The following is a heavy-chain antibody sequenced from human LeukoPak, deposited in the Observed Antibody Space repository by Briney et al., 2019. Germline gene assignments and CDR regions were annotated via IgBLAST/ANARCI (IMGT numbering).Heavy chain of an antibody. CDR1: GGSISSYY. CDR2: ISYSGST. V-gene: IGHV4-59*01. CDR3: AREDAAAGTLDY. D-gene: IGHD6-13*01. J-gene: IGHJ4*02. Sequence: PSETLSLTCTVSGGSISSYYWSWIRQPPGKGLEWIGYISYSGSTNYNPSLKSRVTISVDTSKNQFSLKLSSVTAADTAVYYCAREDAAAGTLDYWGQGTLVTVSS.